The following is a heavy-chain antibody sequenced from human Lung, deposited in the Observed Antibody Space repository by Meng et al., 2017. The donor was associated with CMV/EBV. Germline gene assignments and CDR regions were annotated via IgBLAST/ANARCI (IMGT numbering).Heavy chain of an antibody. CDR2: MNPNSGDA. CDR1: GYAFTSYA. V-gene: IGHV1-8*01. J-gene: IGHJ4*02. D-gene: IGHD3-3*01. Sequence: GYAFTSYAVYWVRRATGQGLEWMGWMNPNSGDADSAQKFQGRVTMTGNTSINTAYMELSSLRSEDAALYYCARGFRFRSGYHSSPLDYWGQGALVTVSS. CDR3: ARGFRFRSGYHSSPLDY.